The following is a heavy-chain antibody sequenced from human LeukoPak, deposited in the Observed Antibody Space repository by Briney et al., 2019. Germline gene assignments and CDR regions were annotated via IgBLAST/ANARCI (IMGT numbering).Heavy chain of an antibody. Sequence: SETLSLTCAVSGGSISSSNWWSWVRPPPGKGLEWIGEIYHSGSTNYNPSLKSRVTISVDKSKNQFSLKLSSVTAADTAVYYCAMSYGDSRESYYFDYWGQGTLVTVSS. CDR2: IYHSGST. V-gene: IGHV4-4*02. CDR3: AMSYGDSRESYYFDY. D-gene: IGHD4-17*01. CDR1: GGSISSSNW. J-gene: IGHJ4*02.